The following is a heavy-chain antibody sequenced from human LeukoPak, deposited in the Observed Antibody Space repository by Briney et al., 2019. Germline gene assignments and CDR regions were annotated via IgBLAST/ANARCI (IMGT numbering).Heavy chain of an antibody. CDR2: IRQDGGDF. CDR1: GFTFSDYW. V-gene: IGHV3-7*01. CDR3: AVTTRSRAFDY. D-gene: IGHD4-17*01. J-gene: IGHJ4*02. Sequence: GGSLRLFCAASGFTFSDYWVSWVRQDPGKGLAWVANIRQDGGDFNYVDSVKGRFTISRDNARNSLFLQMNNLRVEDTAVYYCAVTTRSRAFDYWGQGTLVTVSS.